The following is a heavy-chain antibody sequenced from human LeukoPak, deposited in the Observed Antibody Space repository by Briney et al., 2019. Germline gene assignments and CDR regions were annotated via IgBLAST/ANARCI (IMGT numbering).Heavy chain of an antibody. CDR3: ARELGYCSGGSCYYYYYGMDV. J-gene: IGHJ6*02. D-gene: IGHD2-15*01. Sequence: SETLSLTCAVYGGSFSGYYWSWIRQPPGKGLGWIGEINHSRSTNYNPSLKSRVTISVDTSKNQFSLKLSSVTAADTAVYYCARELGYCSGGSCYYYYYGMDVWGQGTTVTVSS. V-gene: IGHV4-34*01. CDR1: GGSFSGYY. CDR2: INHSRST.